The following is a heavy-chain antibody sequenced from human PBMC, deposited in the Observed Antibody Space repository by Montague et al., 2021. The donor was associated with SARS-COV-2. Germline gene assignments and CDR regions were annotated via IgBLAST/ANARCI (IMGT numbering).Heavy chain of an antibody. CDR2: VNSGGST. Sequence: SETLSLTCTVSGASFSGNYWTWLRQSPGKGLEWMGEVNSGGSTXXXPSSKSRVPISVDTSKNQFSLSLRSLTAADTATYFCAGAHYGDYFDFWGHGTQVTVSS. CDR3: AGAHYGDYFDF. J-gene: IGHJ4*01. CDR1: GASFSGNY. D-gene: IGHD4-17*01. V-gene: IGHV4-34*01.